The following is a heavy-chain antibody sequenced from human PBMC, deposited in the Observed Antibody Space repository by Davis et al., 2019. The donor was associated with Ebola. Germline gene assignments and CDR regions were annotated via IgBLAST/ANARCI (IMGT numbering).Heavy chain of an antibody. Sequence: SETLSLTCIVSGGSISSSSYYWGWIRQPPGKGLEWIGYIYHDGSTYYNPSFGSRVTIYIDTYKNQFSLRLRSETAADTAIYYCARLRDYYDGSGYAFDIWGQGTMVSVSS. D-gene: IGHD3-22*01. CDR2: IYHDGST. CDR1: GGSISSSSYY. J-gene: IGHJ3*02. CDR3: ARLRDYYDGSGYAFDI. V-gene: IGHV4-39*01.